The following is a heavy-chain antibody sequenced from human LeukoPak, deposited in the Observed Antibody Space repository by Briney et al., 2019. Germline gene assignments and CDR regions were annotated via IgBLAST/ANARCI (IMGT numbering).Heavy chain of an antibody. D-gene: IGHD3-3*01. CDR1: GFTFNSYA. CDR3: AREARITIFGVVTYYFDY. Sequence: GGSLRLSCAASGFTFNSYAMSWVRQAPGKGLEWVSVIYSGGSTYYADSVKGRFTISRDNSKNTLYLQMNSLRAEDTAVYYCAREARITIFGVVTYYFDYWGQGTLVTVSS. CDR2: IYSGGST. J-gene: IGHJ4*02. V-gene: IGHV3-66*01.